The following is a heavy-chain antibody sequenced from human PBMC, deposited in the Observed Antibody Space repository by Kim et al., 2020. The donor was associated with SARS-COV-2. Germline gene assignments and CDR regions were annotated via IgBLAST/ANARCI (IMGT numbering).Heavy chain of an antibody. D-gene: IGHD3-22*01. V-gene: IGHV2-5*02. J-gene: IGHJ4*02. Sequence: SGPTLVKPTQTLTLTCTFSGLSLSTSGVGVGWIRQPPGKALEWLALIYWDDDKRYSPSLKSRLTITKDTSKNQVVLTMTNMDPVDTATYYCAHDSSGSYHRCYFDYWGQGTLVTVSS. CDR3: AHDSSGSYHRCYFDY. CDR1: GLSLSTSGVG. CDR2: IYWDDDK.